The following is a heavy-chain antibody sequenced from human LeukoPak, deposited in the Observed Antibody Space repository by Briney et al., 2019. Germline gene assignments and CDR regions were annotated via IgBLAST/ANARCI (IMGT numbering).Heavy chain of an antibody. CDR2: VYHSGT. Sequence: SETLSLTCTVSGYSIGTGHYWAWIRPPPGKGLEWIGCVYHSGTHYKSSLTSRVTISMDTSKNQFSLKLTSVTAADSAFYYCAKTSGGGGHDSWGQGTLVTVSS. CDR1: GYSIGTGHY. J-gene: IGHJ5*01. CDR3: AKTSGGGGHDS. V-gene: IGHV4-38-2*02. D-gene: IGHD6-19*01.